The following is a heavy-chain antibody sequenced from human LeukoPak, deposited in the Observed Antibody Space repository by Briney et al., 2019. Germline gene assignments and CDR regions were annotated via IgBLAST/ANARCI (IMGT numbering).Heavy chain of an antibody. CDR3: ARGKKHYYYYMDV. V-gene: IGHV4-34*01. Sequence: SETLSLSCAVYGGAFSGCYWSCIRHPPGQRLVWIGEINHSGSTNYNPSLKSRVTISVDTSKNQFSLKLSSVTAADTAAYYCARGKKHYYYYMDVWGKGTTVTVSS. J-gene: IGHJ6*03. CDR2: INHSGST. CDR1: GGAFSGCY.